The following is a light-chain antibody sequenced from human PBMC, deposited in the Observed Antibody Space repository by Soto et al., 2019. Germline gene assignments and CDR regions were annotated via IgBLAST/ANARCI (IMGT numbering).Light chain of an antibody. CDR2: EVR. CDR3: SSYTTRTTRV. CDR1: SSDVGAYDF. V-gene: IGLV2-14*03. Sequence: QSALTQPASVSGSPGQSITISCTGTSSDVGAYDFVSWYQQHPDKAPKLMIYEVRNRPSGVSNRFSGSKSVNTATLTISGLQAEDEADYYCSSYTTRTTRVFGTGTKVTVL. J-gene: IGLJ1*01.